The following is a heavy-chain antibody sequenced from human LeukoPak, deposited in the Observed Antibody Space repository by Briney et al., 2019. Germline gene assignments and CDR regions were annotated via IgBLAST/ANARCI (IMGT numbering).Heavy chain of an antibody. Sequence: GRSLRLSCAASGFTFSSYAMHWVRQAPGKGLEWVAVISYDGSNKYYADSVKGRFTISRDNSKNTLYLQMNSLRAEDTAVYYCAREREGDSIHDYRGQGTLVTVSS. D-gene: IGHD3-16*01. V-gene: IGHV3-30*04. J-gene: IGHJ4*02. CDR2: ISYDGSNK. CDR1: GFTFSSYA. CDR3: AREREGDSIHDY.